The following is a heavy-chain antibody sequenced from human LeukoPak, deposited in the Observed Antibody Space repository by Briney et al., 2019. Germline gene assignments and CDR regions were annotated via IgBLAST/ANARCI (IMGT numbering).Heavy chain of an antibody. J-gene: IGHJ4*02. Sequence: GGSLRLACAASGFTFSDYTMHWVRQAPGKGLEWVAVISYDGGQKYHADSVKGRFTISRDNSKNTVSLQMNSLRAEDTAVIYCARANSSSWHYFDYWGQGTLVTVSS. CDR1: GFTFSDYT. CDR2: ISYDGGQK. D-gene: IGHD6-13*01. CDR3: ARANSSSWHYFDY. V-gene: IGHV3-30*04.